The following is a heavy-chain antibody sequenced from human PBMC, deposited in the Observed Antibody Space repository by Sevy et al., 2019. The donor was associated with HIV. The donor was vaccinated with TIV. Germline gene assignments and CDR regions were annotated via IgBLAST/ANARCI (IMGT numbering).Heavy chain of an antibody. D-gene: IGHD5-18*01. CDR2: MKEDGSEK. Sequence: GGSLRLSCAASGFTFSVYWMSWVRQAPGKGLEWVATMKEDGSEKYYVDSVKGRFTISRDNAKNSLYLQMNSLRAEDTAVYYCVREGVGGNSYSLDYWGQGTLVTVSS. CDR3: VREGVGGNSYSLDY. J-gene: IGHJ4*02. CDR1: GFTFSVYW. V-gene: IGHV3-7*01.